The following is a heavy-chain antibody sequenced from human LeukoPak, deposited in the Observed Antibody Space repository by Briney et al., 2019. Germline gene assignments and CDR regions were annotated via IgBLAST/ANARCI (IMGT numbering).Heavy chain of an antibody. CDR2: IKQDGSEK. CDR3: AGSGWSPNWFDP. Sequence: GGSLRLSXAASGFTFSSYWMSWVRQAPGKGLEWVANIKQDGSEKYYVDSVKGRFTISRDNAKNSLYLQMNSLRAEDTAVYYCAGSGWSPNWFDPWGQGTLVTVSS. D-gene: IGHD6-19*01. V-gene: IGHV3-7*01. CDR1: GFTFSSYW. J-gene: IGHJ5*02.